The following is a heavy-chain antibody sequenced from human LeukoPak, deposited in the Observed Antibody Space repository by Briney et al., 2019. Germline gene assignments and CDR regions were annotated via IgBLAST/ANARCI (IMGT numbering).Heavy chain of an antibody. D-gene: IGHD3-9*01. CDR3: AKDRRPELRYFDWLTDY. J-gene: IGHJ4*02. V-gene: IGHV3-23*01. Sequence: GGTLRLSCAASGFTFNSYGMSWVRQAPGKGLEWVSAISGSGGSTYCADSVKGRFTISRDNSKNTLYLQMNSLRAEDTAVYYCAKDRRPELRYFDWLTDYWGQGTLVTVSS. CDR2: ISGSGGST. CDR1: GFTFNSYG.